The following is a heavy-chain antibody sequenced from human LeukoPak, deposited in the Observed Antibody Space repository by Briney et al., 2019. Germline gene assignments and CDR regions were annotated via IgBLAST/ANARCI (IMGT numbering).Heavy chain of an antibody. D-gene: IGHD3-22*01. V-gene: IGHV1-69*04. CDR1: GGTFSSYA. CDR2: IIPILGIA. CDR3: ARGRRKESTYYYDLDY. J-gene: IGHJ4*02. Sequence: SVKVSCKASGGTFSSYAISWVRQAPGQGLEWMGRIIPILGIANYAQKLQGRVTMTTDTSTSTAYMELRSLRSDDTAVYYCARGRRKESTYYYDLDYWGQGTLVTVSS.